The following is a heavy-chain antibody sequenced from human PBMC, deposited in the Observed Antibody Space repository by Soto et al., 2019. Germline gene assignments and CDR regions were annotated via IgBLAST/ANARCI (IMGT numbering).Heavy chain of an antibody. CDR2: IIPIFGTA. CDR3: ARVDGWSGDYRYDYGMDV. Sequence: SSVKVSCKASGGTFSSYAISWVRQAPGQGLEWMGGIIPIFGTANYAQKFQGRVTITADESTSTAYMELSSLRSEDTAVYYCARVDGWSGDYRYDYGMDVWGQGTTVTVSS. CDR1: GGTFSSYA. J-gene: IGHJ6*02. V-gene: IGHV1-69*13. D-gene: IGHD3-3*01.